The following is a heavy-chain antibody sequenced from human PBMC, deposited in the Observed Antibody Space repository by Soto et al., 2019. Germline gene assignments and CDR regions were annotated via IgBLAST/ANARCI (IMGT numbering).Heavy chain of an antibody. CDR2: INHSGST. CDR3: ASPKGYSGSYHYYDMDV. J-gene: IGHJ6*02. CDR1: GGSFSGYY. V-gene: IGHV4-34*01. D-gene: IGHD1-26*01. Sequence: PSETLSLTCAVYGGSFSGYYWSWIRQPPGKGLEWIGEINHSGSTNYNPSLKSRVTISVDTSKNQFSLKLSSVTAADTAVYYCASPKGYSGSYHYYDMDVWGQGTTVTVSS.